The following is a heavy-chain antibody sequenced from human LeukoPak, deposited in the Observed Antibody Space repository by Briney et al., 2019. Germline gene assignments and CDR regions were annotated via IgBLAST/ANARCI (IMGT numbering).Heavy chain of an antibody. V-gene: IGHV1-18*01. J-gene: IGHJ4*02. D-gene: IGHD6-19*01. CDR3: ARTQWLVLPFDY. Sequence: ASVKVSCKASGYTFPSYGISWVRQAPGQGLEWMGWISAYNGNTNYAQKLQGRVTMTTDTSTSTAYMELRSLRSDDTAVYYCARTQWLVLPFDYWGQGTLVTVSS. CDR1: GYTFPSYG. CDR2: ISAYNGNT.